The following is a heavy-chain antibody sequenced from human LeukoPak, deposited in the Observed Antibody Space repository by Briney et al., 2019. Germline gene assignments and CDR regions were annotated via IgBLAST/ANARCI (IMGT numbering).Heavy chain of an antibody. V-gene: IGHV4-4*07. CDR3: ARGGSSGYYYG. Sequence: PSETLSLTCSVSGGSIRSNDWSWIRQPAGKGLEWIGRLYTSGSTNYNPSLKSRVTMSVDTSKNQFSLKLTSMTAADTAVYYCARGGSSGYYYGWGQGTLVTVSS. CDR2: LYTSGST. CDR1: GGSIRSND. J-gene: IGHJ4*02. D-gene: IGHD3-22*01.